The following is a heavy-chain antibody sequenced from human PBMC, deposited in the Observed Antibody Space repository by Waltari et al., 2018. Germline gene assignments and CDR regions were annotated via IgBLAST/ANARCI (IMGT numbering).Heavy chain of an antibody. CDR2: IYYSGSS. CDR1: GGSISSYY. CDR3: ARAERDFWSGYYPY. J-gene: IGHJ4*02. V-gene: IGHV4-59*08. Sequence: QVQLQESGPGLVKPSETLSLTCTVSGGSISSYYWSWIRQPPGKGVEWIGKIYYSGSSNYNPSRKSRVTISVDTSKNQFSLKLSSVTAADTAVYYWARAERDFWSGYYPYWGQGTLVTVSS. D-gene: IGHD3-3*01.